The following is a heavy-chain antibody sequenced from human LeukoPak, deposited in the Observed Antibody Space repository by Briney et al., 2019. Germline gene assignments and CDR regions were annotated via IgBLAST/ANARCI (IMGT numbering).Heavy chain of an antibody. J-gene: IGHJ6*03. CDR1: GYTFTGYY. D-gene: IGHD2-8*01. CDR2: INPNNGGI. V-gene: IGHV1-2*02. CDR3: AKNGAPGPHYYYMDV. Sequence: ASVKVSCKASGYTFTGYYMHWARQAPGQGLEWMGWINPNNGGINYAKKFQRRVNMTKATFISTAYMELSRLKSDDTAIYYCAKNGAPGPHYYYMDVWGKGTTVTVSS.